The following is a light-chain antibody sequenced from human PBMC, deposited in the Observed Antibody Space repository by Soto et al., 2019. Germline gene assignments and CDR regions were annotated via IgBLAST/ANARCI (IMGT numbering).Light chain of an antibody. CDR2: SVS. V-gene: IGKV1-39*01. CDR1: QRIENY. CDR3: QQTYSTPRT. Sequence: DIQITQSPSSLSASVGDRVTITCRTSQRIENYLNWYQLKPGKAPNPLIYSVSSLQSGVPSRFSGSGSGTDFTLTISSLRPEDFATYYCQQTYSTPRTFGQGTKVDIK. J-gene: IGKJ1*01.